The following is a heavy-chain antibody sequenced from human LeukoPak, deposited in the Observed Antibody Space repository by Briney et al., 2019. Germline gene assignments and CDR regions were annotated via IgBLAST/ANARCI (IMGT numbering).Heavy chain of an antibody. V-gene: IGHV3-74*03. Sequence: GGSLRLACAAAGFTVSRYWIDWVRQAPGEGLGWVLRVDVEGSSATYAECGKGRFSISRDNAKNTVYLQMNSLRAEDTAVYVCATLPPGINYRRQATLVTVCS. J-gene: IGHJ4*02. D-gene: IGHD1-14*01. CDR3: ATLPPGINY. CDR2: VDVEGSSA. CDR1: GFTVSRYW.